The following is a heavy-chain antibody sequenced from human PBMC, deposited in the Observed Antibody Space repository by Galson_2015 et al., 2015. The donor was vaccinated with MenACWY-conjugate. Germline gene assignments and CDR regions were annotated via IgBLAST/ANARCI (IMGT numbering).Heavy chain of an antibody. Sequence: SLRLSCAASGFTFSSYWMHWVRQAPGKGLVWVSRINSDGSSTSYADSVKGRFTISRDNAKNTLYLQMNSLRAEDTAVYYCARVERVSLDREQQLTYYYYGMDVWGLGTTVTVSS. CDR1: GFTFSSYW. J-gene: IGHJ6*02. V-gene: IGHV3-74*01. CDR3: ARVERVSLDREQQLTYYYYGMDV. CDR2: INSDGSST. D-gene: IGHD6-13*01.